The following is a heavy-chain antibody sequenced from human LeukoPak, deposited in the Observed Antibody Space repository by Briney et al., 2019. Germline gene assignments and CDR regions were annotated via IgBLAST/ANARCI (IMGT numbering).Heavy chain of an antibody. CDR2: INWNGGST. CDR1: GFTFDDYG. D-gene: IGHD3-22*01. J-gene: IGHJ3*02. Sequence: GGSLRLSCAASGFTFDDYGMSWVRQAPGKGLEWVSGINWNGGSTGYADSVKGRFTISRDNAKNSLYLQMNSLRAEDTALYHCARVGLPQIGTMIVEGAFDIWGQGTMVTVSS. V-gene: IGHV3-20*01. CDR3: ARVGLPQIGTMIVEGAFDI.